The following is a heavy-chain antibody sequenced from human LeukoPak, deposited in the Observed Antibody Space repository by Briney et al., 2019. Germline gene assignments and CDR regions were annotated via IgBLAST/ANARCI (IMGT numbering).Heavy chain of an antibody. V-gene: IGHV4-34*01. Sequence: SETLSLTCAVYGGSFSGYYWRWIRQPPGKGLEWIGEINHSGSTNYNPSLKSRVSISVDTSKNQFSLKLSSVTAADTAVYYCARLGYCSSTSCQPKDFDYWGQGTLVTVSS. D-gene: IGHD2-2*01. CDR2: INHSGST. CDR1: GGSFSGYY. J-gene: IGHJ4*02. CDR3: ARLGYCSSTSCQPKDFDY.